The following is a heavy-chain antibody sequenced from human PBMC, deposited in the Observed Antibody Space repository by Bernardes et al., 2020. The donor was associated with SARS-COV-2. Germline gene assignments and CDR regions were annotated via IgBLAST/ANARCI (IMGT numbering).Heavy chain of an antibody. J-gene: IGHJ3*02. Sequence: GGSLRLSCAASGFTFNTMNWVRQAPGKGLEWVSGISASGGSTYYADSVKGGFTISRDNSKSMLFLQMNSLGAEDTAVYYCATNAAYCTGGNCMNAFDIWGQGTKVTVSS. V-gene: IGHV3-23*01. CDR1: GFTFNT. CDR3: ATNAAYCTGGNCMNAFDI. CDR2: ISASGGST. D-gene: IGHD2-8*02.